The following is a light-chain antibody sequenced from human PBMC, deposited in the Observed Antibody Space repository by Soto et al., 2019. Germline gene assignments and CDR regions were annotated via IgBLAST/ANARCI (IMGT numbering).Light chain of an antibody. J-gene: IGKJ4*01. CDR3: QQYDNLPLT. CDR1: QDIKKY. CDR2: DAS. Sequence: DIQMTQSPSSLSASVGDRVIITCQASQDIKKYLNWYQQKPGKAPKLLIYDASNLETGVPSRFSGSGSGTDFTFTISSLQPEDIATYYCQQYDNLPLTFGGGTKVDIK. V-gene: IGKV1-33*01.